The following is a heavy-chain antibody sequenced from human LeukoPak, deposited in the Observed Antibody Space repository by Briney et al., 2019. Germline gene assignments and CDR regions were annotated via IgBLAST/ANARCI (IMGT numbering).Heavy chain of an antibody. V-gene: IGHV1-18*01. CDR3: ARDSYCTNGVCYPGTYYYYGMDV. D-gene: IGHD2-8*01. Sequence: ASAKVSCKASGYTFTSYGISWVRQAPGQGLEWMGWISAYNGNTNYAQKLQGRVTMTTDTSTSTAYMELRSLRSDDTAVYYCARDSYCTNGVCYPGTYYYYGMDVWGQGTTVTVSS. CDR2: ISAYNGNT. CDR1: GYTFTSYG. J-gene: IGHJ6*02.